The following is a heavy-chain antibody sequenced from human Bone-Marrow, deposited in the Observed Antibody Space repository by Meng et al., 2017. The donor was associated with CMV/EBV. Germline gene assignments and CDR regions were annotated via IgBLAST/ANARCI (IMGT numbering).Heavy chain of an antibody. CDR2: IYYSGST. J-gene: IGHJ6*02. Sequence: GSLRRCCTVSGGSVSSGSYYWSWIRQPPGKGLEWIGYIYYSGSTNYNPSLKSRVTISVDTSKNQFSLKLSSVTAADTAVYYCARAYCSSTSCYHPYYGMDVWGQGTTVTVSS. V-gene: IGHV4-61*01. D-gene: IGHD2-2*01. CDR1: GGSVSSGSYY. CDR3: ARAYCSSTSCYHPYYGMDV.